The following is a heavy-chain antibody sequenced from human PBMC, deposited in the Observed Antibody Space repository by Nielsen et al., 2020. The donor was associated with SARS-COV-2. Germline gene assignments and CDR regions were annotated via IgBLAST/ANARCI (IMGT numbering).Heavy chain of an antibody. CDR1: GGSISSGSYY. Sequence: SETLSLTCTVSGGSISSGSYYWSWIRQPAGKGLEWIGRIYTSGSTNYNPSLKSRVTISVDTSKNQFSLKLSSVTAADTAVYYCARDRGNWNYGYYYGMDVWGQGTTVTVSS. CDR3: ARDRGNWNYGYYYGMDV. CDR2: IYTSGST. D-gene: IGHD1-7*01. V-gene: IGHV4-61*02. J-gene: IGHJ6*02.